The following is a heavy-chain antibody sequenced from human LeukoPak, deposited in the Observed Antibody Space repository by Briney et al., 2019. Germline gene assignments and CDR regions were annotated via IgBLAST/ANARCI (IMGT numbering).Heavy chain of an antibody. CDR3: ARGSGWLPDS. Sequence: PSETLSLTCTVSGGSISSSSYYWSWIRQSPGKGLEWIGHIYDSGNTNYNPSLKSRVTISVDTSKNEFSLQLTSVTAADTAVYYCARGSGWLPDSWGQGTRVTVSS. D-gene: IGHD6-19*01. CDR2: IYDSGNT. V-gene: IGHV4-61*01. J-gene: IGHJ4*02. CDR1: GGSISSSSYY.